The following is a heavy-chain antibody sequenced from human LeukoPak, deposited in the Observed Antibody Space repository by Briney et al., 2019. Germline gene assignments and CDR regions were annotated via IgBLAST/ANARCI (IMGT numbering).Heavy chain of an antibody. Sequence: PGGSLRLSCTASGFTFTNYPMGWVRQAPGRGLEWVSAISGSGGSTYYADSVKGRFTISRDNSKNTLYLQVNSLRAEDTAVYYCAKVAPLRYAFDIWGQGTMVTVSS. CDR2: ISGSGGST. V-gene: IGHV3-23*01. J-gene: IGHJ3*02. CDR3: AKVAPLRYAFDI. CDR1: GFTFTNYP. D-gene: IGHD5-12*01.